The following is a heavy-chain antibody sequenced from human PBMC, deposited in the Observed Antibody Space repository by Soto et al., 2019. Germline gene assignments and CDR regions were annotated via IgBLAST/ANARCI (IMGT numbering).Heavy chain of an antibody. Sequence: EVQLLESGGGLVQPGGSLRLSCAASGFTFSSYAMSWVRQAPGKGLEWVSAISGSGGSTYYADSVKGRFTISRDNSKNTLYLQMNSLRAEDTAVYYCAKGDDFHPYYYYYMDVWGNGTTVTVSS. CDR1: GFTFSSYA. D-gene: IGHD3-3*01. CDR3: AKGDDFHPYYYYYMDV. CDR2: ISGSGGST. V-gene: IGHV3-23*01. J-gene: IGHJ6*03.